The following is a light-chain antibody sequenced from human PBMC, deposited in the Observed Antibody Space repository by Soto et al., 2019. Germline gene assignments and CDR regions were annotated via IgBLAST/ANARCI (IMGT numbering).Light chain of an antibody. CDR3: QQYNNWPRT. V-gene: IGKV3-15*01. Sequence: EILMTQSPSTLSVSPGESATLSCRASQSVSILLAWYTQKPGQDHRLLIHGETTRATGIPARFSGSGSGTEVTLTIGSLQSEDFAVYYCQQYNNWPRTFGQGTNVEI. J-gene: IGKJ1*01. CDR1: QSVSIL. CDR2: GET.